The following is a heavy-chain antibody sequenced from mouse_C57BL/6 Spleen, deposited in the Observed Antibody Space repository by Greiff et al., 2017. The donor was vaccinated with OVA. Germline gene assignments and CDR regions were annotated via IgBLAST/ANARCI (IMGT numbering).Heavy chain of an antibody. CDR3: ARGYYYGSSKGDYYAMDY. Sequence: EVQLVESGGGLVKPGGSLKLSCAASGFTFSSYALSWVRQTPEKRLEWVATISDGGSYTYYPDNVKGRFTISRDNAKNNLYLQMRHLKSEDTAMYYCARGYYYGSSKGDYYAMDYWGQGTSVTVSS. J-gene: IGHJ4*01. D-gene: IGHD1-1*01. V-gene: IGHV5-4*01. CDR2: ISDGGSYT. CDR1: GFTFSSYA.